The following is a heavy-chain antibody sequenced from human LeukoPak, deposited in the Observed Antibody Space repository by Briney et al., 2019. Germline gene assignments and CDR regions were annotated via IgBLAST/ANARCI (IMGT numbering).Heavy chain of an antibody. D-gene: IGHD3/OR15-3a*01. Sequence: GGSLRLSCAASGFTFSSYAMSWVRQAPGKGLEWVSGISGSDGSTYYADSVKGRFTISRDNSKNRLYLLMNSLRAEDTALYYCARDFPDWSDAFDIWGQGTMVTVSS. CDR2: ISGSDGST. J-gene: IGHJ3*02. CDR3: ARDFPDWSDAFDI. CDR1: GFTFSSYA. V-gene: IGHV3-23*01.